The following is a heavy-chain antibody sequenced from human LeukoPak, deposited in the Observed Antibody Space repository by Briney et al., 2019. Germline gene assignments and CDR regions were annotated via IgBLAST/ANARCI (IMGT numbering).Heavy chain of an antibody. CDR2: VSWDGGST. D-gene: IGHD5-12*01. J-gene: IGHJ4*02. CDR3: AKDGGSGYDFEAYYFDY. V-gene: IGHV3-43*01. CDR1: GFTFDDYT. Sequence: GGSLGLFCAASGFTFDDYTMHWVRQAPGKGLEWVSLVSWDGGSTYYADSVKGRFTISRDNSKNSLYLQMNSLRTEDTALYYCAKDGGSGYDFEAYYFDYWGQGTLVTVSS.